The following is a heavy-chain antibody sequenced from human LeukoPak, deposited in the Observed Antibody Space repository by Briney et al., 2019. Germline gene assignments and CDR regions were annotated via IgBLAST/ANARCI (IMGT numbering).Heavy chain of an antibody. CDR3: AKDFGQWLGRYGMDV. J-gene: IGHJ6*02. V-gene: IGHV3-9*01. CDR1: GFTFDDYA. CDR2: ISWNSVFL. D-gene: IGHD6-19*01. Sequence: GGSLRLSCAASGFTFDDYAMHWVRHAPGKGLEWVSGISWNSVFLGYADSVKGRFTISRDNAKNSLYLQMNSLRAEDTALYYCAKDFGQWLGRYGMDVWGQGTTVTVSS.